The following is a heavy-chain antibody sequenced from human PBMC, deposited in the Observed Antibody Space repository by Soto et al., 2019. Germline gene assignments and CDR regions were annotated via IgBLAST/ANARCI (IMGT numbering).Heavy chain of an antibody. CDR3: ALQWGIAAAGPFDY. J-gene: IGHJ4*02. D-gene: IGHD6-13*01. V-gene: IGHV2-5*02. CDR1: GFSLSTSGVG. CDR2: IYWDDDK. Sequence: QITLKESGPTLVKPTQTLTLTCTFSGFSLSTSGVGVGWIRQPPGKALEWLALIYWDDDKRYSPSLKSRLTSTKDTPKNPVVLTMTNMDPVDTATYYRALQWGIAAAGPFDYWGQGTLVTVSS.